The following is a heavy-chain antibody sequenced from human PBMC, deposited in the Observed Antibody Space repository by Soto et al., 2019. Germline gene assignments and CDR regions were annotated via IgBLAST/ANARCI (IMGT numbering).Heavy chain of an antibody. CDR3: ARAILGGTLHAFDI. Sequence: PGGSLRLSCAASGFTFSAYAMSWVRQAPGKGLEWVSTISTASSTYYADSVKARFTISRDNSRNTAYLQMSSLRAEDTALYYCARAILGGTLHAFDIWGQGTVVTVSS. V-gene: IGHV3-23*05. CDR2: ISTASST. D-gene: IGHD3-3*01. CDR1: GFTFSAYA. J-gene: IGHJ3*02.